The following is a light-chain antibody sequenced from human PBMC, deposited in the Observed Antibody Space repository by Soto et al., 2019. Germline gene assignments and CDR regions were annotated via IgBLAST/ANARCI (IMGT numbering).Light chain of an antibody. CDR2: RNN. J-gene: IGLJ3*02. Sequence: QSVLTQPPSASGTPGQRVTISCSGSSSNIGSNYVYWYQQLPGTAPKLLIYRNNQRPSGVPDRFSGSKSGTSASLAISGLRSKDEANYYCAAWDDSLSGVVFGGGTKLTV. CDR3: AAWDDSLSGVV. V-gene: IGLV1-47*01. CDR1: SSNIGSNY.